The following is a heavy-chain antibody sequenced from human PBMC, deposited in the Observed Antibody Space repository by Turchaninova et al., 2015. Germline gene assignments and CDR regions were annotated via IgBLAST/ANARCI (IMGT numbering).Heavy chain of an antibody. Sequence: VQLQESGPGLVKPSQTLSLTCIVSGGSISSGNYYWTWVRQPPGKGLEYIGYSSYSGSAYYNPSLKSRVTISVDTSKNQFSLMLTSVTAADTAMYDCARDLGGHDAFDIWGQGTMVTVSS. CDR3: ARDLGGHDAFDI. V-gene: IGHV4-30-4*08. CDR2: SSYSGSA. D-gene: IGHD3-16*01. CDR1: GGSISSGNYY. J-gene: IGHJ3*02.